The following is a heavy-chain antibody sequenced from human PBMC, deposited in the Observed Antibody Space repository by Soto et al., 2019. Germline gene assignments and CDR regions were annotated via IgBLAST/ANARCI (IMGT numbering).Heavy chain of an antibody. J-gene: IGHJ5*02. Sequence: PGRSQRVSCAATGFTFRRFTINWVRQAPVKGLEWVSTISSNSAYIYYTDALRGRFTISRDNAKNSLHLQMNSLRAEDTAVYYCTRDASRDSSARGWFDPWGPGTLVTVSS. CDR1: GFTFRRFT. V-gene: IGHV3-21*01. CDR3: TRDASRDSSARGWFDP. D-gene: IGHD6-13*01. CDR2: ISSNSAYI.